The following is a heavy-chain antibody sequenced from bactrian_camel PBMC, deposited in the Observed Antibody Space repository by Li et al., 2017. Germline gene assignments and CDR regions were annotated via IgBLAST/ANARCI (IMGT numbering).Heavy chain of an antibody. V-gene: IGHV3S31*01. D-gene: IGHD2*01. CDR3: VKADVSYFSYQFRY. CDR2: IWTGAGVP. J-gene: IGHJ4*01. Sequence: VQLVESGGDLVPPGGSLRLSCTASGFAFSKYSMIWARQAPGKEREGVARIWTGAGVPYYTDGVKGRFIISHEKAKNTVYLQMNSLKPEDTAIYYCVKADVSYFSYQFRYWGQGTQVTVS. CDR1: GFAFSKYS.